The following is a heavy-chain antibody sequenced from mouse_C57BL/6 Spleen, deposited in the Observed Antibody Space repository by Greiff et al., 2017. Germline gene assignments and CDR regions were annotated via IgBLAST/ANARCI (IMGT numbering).Heavy chain of an antibody. CDR2: IYPGSGST. CDR1: GYTFTSYW. V-gene: IGHV1-55*01. J-gene: IGHJ3*01. Sequence: VQLQQPGAELVKPGASVKMSCKASGYTFTSYWITWVKQRPGQGLEWIGDIYPGSGSTNYNEKFKSKATLTVDTSSSTAYMQLSSLTSEDSAVYYCAREGVLPGSWFAYWGQGTLVTVSA. CDR3: AREGVLPGSWFAY.